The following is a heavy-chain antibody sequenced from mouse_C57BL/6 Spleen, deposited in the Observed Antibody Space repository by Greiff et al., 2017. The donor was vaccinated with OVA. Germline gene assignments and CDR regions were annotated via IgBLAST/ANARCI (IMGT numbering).Heavy chain of an antibody. Sequence: VQLQQSGAELVKPGASVKLSCKASGYTFTSYWMQWVKQRPGQGLEWIGEIDPSDSYTNYNQKFKGKATLTVDTSSSTAYMQLSSLTSEDSAVYYCARGNYDQGAMDYWGQGTSVTVSS. CDR2: IDPSDSYT. D-gene: IGHD2-4*01. CDR3: ARGNYDQGAMDY. J-gene: IGHJ4*01. CDR1: GYTFTSYW. V-gene: IGHV1-50*01.